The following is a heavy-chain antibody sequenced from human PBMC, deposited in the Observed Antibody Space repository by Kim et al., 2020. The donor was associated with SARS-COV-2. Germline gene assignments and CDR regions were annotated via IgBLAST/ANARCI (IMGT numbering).Heavy chain of an antibody. Sequence: SVKVSCKASGGTFSSYAISWVRQAPGQGLEWMGRIIPILGIANYAQKFQGRVTITADKSTSTAYMELSSLRSEDTAVYYCARDAVVVPAGLTYGMDVWG. V-gene: IGHV1-69*04. CDR1: GGTFSSYA. D-gene: IGHD2-2*01. CDR3: ARDAVVVPAGLTYGMDV. J-gene: IGHJ6*02. CDR2: IIPILGIA.